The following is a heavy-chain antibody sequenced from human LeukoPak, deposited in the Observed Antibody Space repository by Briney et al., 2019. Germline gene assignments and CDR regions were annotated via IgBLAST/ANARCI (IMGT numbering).Heavy chain of an antibody. D-gene: IGHD2-2*01. V-gene: IGHV1-69*13. CDR2: IIPIFGTA. CDR1: GGTFSSYA. CDR3: ARAHCSSPSCKHNWFDP. J-gene: IGHJ5*02. Sequence: SVKVSCKASGGTFSSYAVSWVRQAPGRGLEWMGGIIPIFGTANYAQKFQGRVTITADESTSTAYMELSSLRSEDTAVYYCARAHCSSPSCKHNWFDPGGKEPRVPVSS.